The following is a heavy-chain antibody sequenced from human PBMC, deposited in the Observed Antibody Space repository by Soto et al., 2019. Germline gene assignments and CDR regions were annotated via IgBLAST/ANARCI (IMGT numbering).Heavy chain of an antibody. D-gene: IGHD3-10*01. CDR3: AREVYGSGSYYCDY. Sequence: ASVKVSCKASGYTFTSYGISWVRQAPGQGLEWMGWISAYNGNTNYAQKLQGRVTMTTDTSTSTAYMELRSLRSDDTAVYYCAREVYGSGSYYCDYWGQGTLVTVSS. CDR2: ISAYNGNT. V-gene: IGHV1-18*01. CDR1: GYTFTSYG. J-gene: IGHJ4*02.